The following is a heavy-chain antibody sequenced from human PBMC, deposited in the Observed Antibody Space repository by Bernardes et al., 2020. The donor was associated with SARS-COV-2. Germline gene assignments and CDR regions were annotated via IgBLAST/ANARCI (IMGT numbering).Heavy chain of an antibody. CDR1: GFTFSKNA. D-gene: IGHD6-6*01. CDR3: SKNAKYSSSSMEV. CDR2: ISAIGGST. J-gene: IGHJ4*02. V-gene: IGHV3-23*01. Sequence: GGSLRLSCVASGFTFSKNAMTWVRQVPGKGLEWVSAISAIGGSTYYAESVKGRFTISRDNSRNTLYLEMNSLRAEDTAVYYCSKNAKYSSSSMEVWGQGILVTVSS.